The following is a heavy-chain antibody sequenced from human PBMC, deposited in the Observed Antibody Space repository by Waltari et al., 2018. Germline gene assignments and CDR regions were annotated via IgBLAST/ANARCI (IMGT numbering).Heavy chain of an antibody. Sequence: QVQLQESGPGLVKPSETLSLTCAVSGYSISSGYYWGWIRQPPGKGLEWIGSIYHSGSTYSTPSLKSRVTISVDTSKNQFSLKLSSVTAADTAVYYCARQGGCSGGSCSLVGYWGQGTLVTVSS. D-gene: IGHD2-15*01. CDR1: GYSISSGYY. CDR3: ARQGGCSGGSCSLVGY. J-gene: IGHJ4*02. V-gene: IGHV4-38-2*01. CDR2: IYHSGST.